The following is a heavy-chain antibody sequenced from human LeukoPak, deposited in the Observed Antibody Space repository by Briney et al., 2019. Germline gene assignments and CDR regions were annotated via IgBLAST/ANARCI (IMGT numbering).Heavy chain of an antibody. D-gene: IGHD5-18*01. CDR2: INHSGST. CDR1: GGSFSGYY. J-gene: IGHJ4*02. Sequence: PSETLPLTCAVYGGSFSGYYWSWIRQPPGKGLEWIGEINHSGSTNYNPSLKSRVTISVDTSKNQFSLKLSSVTAADTAVYYCARGQGIQLWSRISHSGYGQFDYWGQGTLVTVSS. V-gene: IGHV4-34*01. CDR3: ARGQGIQLWSRISHSGYGQFDY.